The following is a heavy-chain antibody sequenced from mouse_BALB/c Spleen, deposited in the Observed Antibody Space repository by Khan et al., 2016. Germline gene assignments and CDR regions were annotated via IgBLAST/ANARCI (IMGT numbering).Heavy chain of an antibody. D-gene: IGHD2-4*01. CDR3: GSTMITTWFAY. CDR2: INPYNGDT. J-gene: IGHJ3*01. V-gene: IGHV1-37*01. CDR1: GYSFTGYF. Sequence: VQLKESGPELVKPGASVKISCKASGYSFTGYFMNWVKQRHGKSLEWIGRINPYNGDTFYNQKFKGKATLTVDKSSSTAHMELLSLTSEDSVVYYCGSTMITTWFAYWGQGTLVTVSA.